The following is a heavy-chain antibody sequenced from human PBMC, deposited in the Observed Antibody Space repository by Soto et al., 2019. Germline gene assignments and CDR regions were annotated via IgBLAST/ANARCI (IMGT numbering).Heavy chain of an antibody. Sequence: PSETLSLTCAVSGGSISSGGYSWSWLRQPPGKGMEWIGYIFHSGSTYYNPSLKSRVTISVDGSKNHFSLELSSVTASDSAMYYCARHDGRGWPFDHWGLGTLVTVSS. CDR1: GGSISSGGYS. CDR2: IFHSGST. D-gene: IGHD6-19*01. CDR3: ARHDGRGWPFDH. V-gene: IGHV4-30-2*01. J-gene: IGHJ4*02.